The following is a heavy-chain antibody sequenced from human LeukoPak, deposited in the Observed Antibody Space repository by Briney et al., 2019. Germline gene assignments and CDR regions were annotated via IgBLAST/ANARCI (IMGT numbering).Heavy chain of an antibody. CDR1: GFTFSSYD. V-gene: IGHV3-13*01. J-gene: IGHJ3*02. CDR3: AKDPYCSGGSCYRNAFDI. Sequence: GGSLRLSCAASGFTFSSYDMHWVRQATGKGLEWVSAIGTAGDTYYPGSVKGRFTISRDNSKNTLYLQMNSLRAEDTAVYYCAKDPYCSGGSCYRNAFDIWGQGTMVTVSS. CDR2: IGTAGDT. D-gene: IGHD2-15*01.